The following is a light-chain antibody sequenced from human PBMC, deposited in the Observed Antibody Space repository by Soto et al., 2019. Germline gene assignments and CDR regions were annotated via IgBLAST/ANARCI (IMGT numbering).Light chain of an antibody. V-gene: IGKV1-5*01. CDR2: DAS. CDR1: QSISSW. CDR3: QQYNS. Sequence: DIQMTQSPSTLSASVGDRVTITCRASQSISSWLAWYQQKPGEAPKLLIYDASSLESGVPSRFSGSGSGTEFTLTISSLQPDDFATYYCQQYNSFGQGTKLEIK. J-gene: IGKJ2*01.